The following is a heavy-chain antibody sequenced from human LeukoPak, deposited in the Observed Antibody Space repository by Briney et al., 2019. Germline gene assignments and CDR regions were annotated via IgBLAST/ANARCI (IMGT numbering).Heavy chain of an antibody. V-gene: IGHV4-34*01. CDR2: INHSGST. Sequence: SETLSLTCAVYGGSFSGYYWSWIRQPPGRGLEWIGEINHSGSTNYNPSLKSRVTISVDTSKNQFSLKLGSVTAADTAVYYCARHRGQHTRTYYGSGKASFDYWGQGTLVTVSS. J-gene: IGHJ4*02. D-gene: IGHD3-10*01. CDR1: GGSFSGYY. CDR3: ARHRGQHTRTYYGSGKASFDY.